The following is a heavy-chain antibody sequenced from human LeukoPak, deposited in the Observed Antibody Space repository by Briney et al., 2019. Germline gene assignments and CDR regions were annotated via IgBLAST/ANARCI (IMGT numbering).Heavy chain of an antibody. CDR2: INPNSGDT. CDR1: GYTFTGYY. D-gene: IGHD2-2*02. V-gene: IGHV1-2*02. Sequence: ASVKVSCKASGYTFTGYYMHWVRQAPGQGLEWMGWINPNSGDTNYAQKFQGRVTMTRDTSISTAYMELSRLRSDDTAVYYCASPEGSSTSCYNCFDYWGQGTLVTVSS. CDR3: ASPEGSSTSCYNCFDY. J-gene: IGHJ4*02.